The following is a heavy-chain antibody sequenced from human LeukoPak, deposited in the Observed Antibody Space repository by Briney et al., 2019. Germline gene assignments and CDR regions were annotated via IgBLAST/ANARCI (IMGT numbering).Heavy chain of an antibody. CDR1: GFTFSSYS. V-gene: IGHV3-21*01. Sequence: GGSLRLSCAASGFTFSSYSMNWVRQAPGKGLEWVSSISSSSNYIYYADSVKGRFTISRDNAKNSLYLQMNSLRAEDTAVYYCARGTSEITYSSSWKGVWFDPWGQGTLVTVSS. CDR3: ARGTSEITYSSSWKGVWFDP. J-gene: IGHJ5*02. D-gene: IGHD6-13*01. CDR2: ISSSSNYI.